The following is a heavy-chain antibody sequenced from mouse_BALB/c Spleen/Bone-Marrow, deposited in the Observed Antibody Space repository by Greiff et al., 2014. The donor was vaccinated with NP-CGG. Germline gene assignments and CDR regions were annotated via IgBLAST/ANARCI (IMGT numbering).Heavy chain of an antibody. D-gene: IGHD2-4*01. CDR2: IDPANGNT. CDR1: GFNIKDTY. Sequence: VQLQQPGAELVKPGASVKLSCTASGFNIKDTYIHWVKQRPEQGLEWIGRIDPANGNTKYDPKFQGKATIPANSSSNTAYLHVSSLTSEDTAVYYCASSMITNAMDYWGQGASVTVSS. V-gene: IGHV14-3*02. CDR3: ASSMITNAMDY. J-gene: IGHJ4*01.